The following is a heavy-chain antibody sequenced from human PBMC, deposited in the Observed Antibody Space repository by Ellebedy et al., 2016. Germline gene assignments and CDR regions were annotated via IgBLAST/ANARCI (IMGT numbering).Heavy chain of an antibody. CDR3: ASEINVGDTAMVTTPYYYYGMDV. V-gene: IGHV1-18*04. D-gene: IGHD5-18*01. CDR1: GYTFTSYG. CDR2: ISAYNGNT. J-gene: IGHJ6*02. Sequence: ASVKVSCXASGYTFTSYGISWVRQAPGQGLEWMGWISAYNGNTNYAQKFQGRVTITRDTSASTAYMELSGLRSEDTAVYYCASEINVGDTAMVTTPYYYYGMDVWGQGTTVTVSS.